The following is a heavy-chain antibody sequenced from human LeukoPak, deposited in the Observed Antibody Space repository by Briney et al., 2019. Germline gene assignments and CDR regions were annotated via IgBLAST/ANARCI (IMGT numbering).Heavy chain of an antibody. J-gene: IGHJ4*02. CDR2: IKQDGSEK. CDR1: GFTFSSYW. CDR3: ARDYRRDFWSGYYFDY. D-gene: IGHD3-3*01. V-gene: IGHV3-7*01. Sequence: GGSLRLSCAASGFTFSSYWMSWVRQAPGKGLEWVANIKQDGSEKYYVHSVKGRFTISRDNAKNSLYLQMNSLRAEDTAVYYCARDYRRDFWSGYYFDYWGQGTLVTVSS.